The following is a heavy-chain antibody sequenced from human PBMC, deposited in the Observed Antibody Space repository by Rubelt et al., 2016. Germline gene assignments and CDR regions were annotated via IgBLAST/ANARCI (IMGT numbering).Heavy chain of an antibody. CDR3: AREEGLTIFGHYGMDV. J-gene: IGHJ6*02. CDR2: IIPIFGTA. Sequence: QVQLVQSGAEVKKPGSSVKVSCKASGGTFSSYAISWVRQAPGQGLEWMGGIIPIFGTANYGQKVQGRVPMTADETTSAAYMELGSLGSEDTAVYYCAREEGLTIFGHYGMDVWGQGTTVTVS. CDR1: GGTFSSYA. V-gene: IGHV1-69*01. D-gene: IGHD3-3*01.